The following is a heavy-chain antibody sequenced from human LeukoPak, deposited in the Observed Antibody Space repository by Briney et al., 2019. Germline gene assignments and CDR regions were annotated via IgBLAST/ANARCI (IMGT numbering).Heavy chain of an antibody. D-gene: IGHD2-2*02. CDR1: GGSISSSSYY. J-gene: IGHJ4*02. CDR3: ARAAHLQYCSSTSCYTIFDY. Sequence: PSETLSLTCTVSGGSISSSSYYWGWIRQPPGKGLEWIGSIYYSGSTYYNTSLKSRVTISVDTSKNQFSLKLSSVTAADTAVYYCARAAHLQYCSSTSCYTIFDYWGQGTLVTVSS. CDR2: IYYSGST. V-gene: IGHV4-39*07.